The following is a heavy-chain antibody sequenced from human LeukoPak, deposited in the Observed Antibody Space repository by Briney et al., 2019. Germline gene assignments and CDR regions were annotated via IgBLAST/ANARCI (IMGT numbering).Heavy chain of an antibody. Sequence: GSSVTVSYKASGYTFTSYGINWVRQAPGQGLEWMGWISAYNGHTNYVQKMQGRVTMTTDTSTNTAYMELRSLRSDDTAVYYCARGPGIAVAGVFDYWGQGSLVTVSS. CDR1: GYTFTSYG. V-gene: IGHV1-18*04. CDR3: ARGPGIAVAGVFDY. J-gene: IGHJ4*02. D-gene: IGHD6-19*01. CDR2: ISAYNGHT.